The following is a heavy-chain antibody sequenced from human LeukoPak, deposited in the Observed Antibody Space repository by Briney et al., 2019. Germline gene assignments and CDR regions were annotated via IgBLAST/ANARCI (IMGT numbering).Heavy chain of an antibody. CDR3: ARAAVLVGPGRYFDY. V-gene: IGHV1-2*06. J-gene: IGHJ4*02. CDR2: INPNSGGT. Sequence: ASVKVSCKASGYTFTGYYMHWVRQAPGQGLEWMGRINPNSGGTNYAQKFQGRVTMTRDTSISTAYMELSRLRSDDTAVYYCARAAVLVGPGRYFDYWGQGTLVTVSS. D-gene: IGHD2-15*01. CDR1: GYTFTGYY.